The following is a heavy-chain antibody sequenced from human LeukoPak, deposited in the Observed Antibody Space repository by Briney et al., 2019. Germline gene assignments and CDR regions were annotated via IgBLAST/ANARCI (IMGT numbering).Heavy chain of an antibody. CDR3: ASRRDGYNSYYYGMDV. D-gene: IGHD5-24*01. CDR2: IYNSGST. V-gene: IGHV4-59*01. Sequence: SETLSLTCPVSGGSISSNYTSWIRQPPGKGLEWIGYIYNSGSTNYHPSLKSRVTISVDTSKNQFSLKLSSVTPADTAVYYGASRRDGYNSYYYGMDVWGQGTTVSVSS. CDR1: GGSISSNY. J-gene: IGHJ6*02.